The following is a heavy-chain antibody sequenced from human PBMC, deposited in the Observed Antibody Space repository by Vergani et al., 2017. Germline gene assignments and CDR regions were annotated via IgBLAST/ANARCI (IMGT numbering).Heavy chain of an antibody. V-gene: IGHV4-61*10. D-gene: IGHD3-22*01. Sequence: QVQLQESGPGLVKPSETLSLTCTVSGGSVSSGSYYWSWIRQPAGKGLEWIGYIYYSGSTNYNPSLKSRVTISVDTSKNQFYLKLSSVTAADTAVYYCARLVGVVDYWGQGTLVTVSS. CDR3: ARLVGVVDY. CDR2: IYYSGST. CDR1: GGSVSSGSYY. J-gene: IGHJ4*02.